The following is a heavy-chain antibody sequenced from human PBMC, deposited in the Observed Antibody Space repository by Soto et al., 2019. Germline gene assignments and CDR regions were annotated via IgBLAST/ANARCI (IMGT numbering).Heavy chain of an antibody. V-gene: IGHV5-10-1*01. Sequence: GESLKIRCKGSGYSFTSYWISWVSQMHGKGLEWMGRIDPSDSYTNYSPSFQGHVTISADKSISTAYLQWSSLKASDTAMYYCARHISSSGSGSYVEYYYYGMDVWGQGTTVTVSS. CDR1: GYSFTSYW. J-gene: IGHJ6*02. D-gene: IGHD3-10*01. CDR3: ARHISSSGSGSYVEYYYYGMDV. CDR2: IDPSDSYT.